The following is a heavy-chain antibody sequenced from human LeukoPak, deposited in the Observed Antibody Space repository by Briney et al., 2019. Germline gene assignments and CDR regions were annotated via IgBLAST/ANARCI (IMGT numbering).Heavy chain of an antibody. CDR2: IYSTGGT. CDR1: GGSLSSYF. V-gene: IGHV4-59*01. Sequence: SETLSLTCTVSGGSLSSYFWSWIRQPPGKGLEWIGNIYSTGGTSYNPSLKSRVTISVDTSKKQFSLRVSSVTAADTAVYYCARDGGGTSRPFDYWAQGTPVTVSS. D-gene: IGHD2-2*01. CDR3: ARDGGGTSRPFDY. J-gene: IGHJ4*02.